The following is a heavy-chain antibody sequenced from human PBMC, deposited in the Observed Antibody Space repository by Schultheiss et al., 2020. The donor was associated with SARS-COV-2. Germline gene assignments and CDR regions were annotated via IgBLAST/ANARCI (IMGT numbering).Heavy chain of an antibody. CDR3: ARDGSRSGGWFDP. J-gene: IGHJ5*02. D-gene: IGHD3-10*01. Sequence: SETLSLTCTVSGGSISSYYWSWIRQPPGKGLEWIGYIYYSGSTYYNPSLKSRVTISVDTSKNQFSLKLSSVTAADTAVYYCARDGSRSGGWFDPWGQGTLVTVSS. CDR2: IYYSGST. CDR1: GGSISSYY. V-gene: IGHV4-59*12.